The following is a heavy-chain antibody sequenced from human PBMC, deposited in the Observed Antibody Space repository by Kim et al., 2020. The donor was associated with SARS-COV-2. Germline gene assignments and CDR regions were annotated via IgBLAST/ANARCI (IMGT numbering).Heavy chain of an antibody. CDR3: AKESLWFGDPGGAFDI. D-gene: IGHD3-10*01. Sequence: GGSLRLSCAASGFTFSSYGMHWVRQAPGKGLEWVAVISYDGSNKYYADSVKGRFTISRDNSKNTLYLQMNSLRAEDTAVYYCAKESLWFGDPGGAFDIWGQGTMVTVSS. CDR1: GFTFSSYG. CDR2: ISYDGSNK. V-gene: IGHV3-30*18. J-gene: IGHJ3*02.